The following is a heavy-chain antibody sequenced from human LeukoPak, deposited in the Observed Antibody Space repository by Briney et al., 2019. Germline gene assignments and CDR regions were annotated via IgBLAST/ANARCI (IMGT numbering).Heavy chain of an antibody. V-gene: IGHV3-30*02. CDR2: IRYDGSNK. J-gene: IGHJ4*02. Sequence: GGSLRLSCAASGFTFSSYGMHWVRQAPGKGLEWVAFIRYDGSNKYYADSVKGRFTISRDNSKNTLYLQMNSLRAEDTAVYYCAKDSALYCSSTSCYTGLDYRGQGTLVTVSS. CDR1: GFTFSSYG. D-gene: IGHD2-2*02. CDR3: AKDSALYCSSTSCYTGLDY.